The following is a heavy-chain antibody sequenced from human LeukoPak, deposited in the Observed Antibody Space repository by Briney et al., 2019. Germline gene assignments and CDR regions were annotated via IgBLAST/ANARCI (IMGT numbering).Heavy chain of an antibody. J-gene: IGHJ4*02. D-gene: IGHD5-24*01. CDR3: ARDTEATTGPLWDY. CDR2: IYYSGST. Sequence: SGTLSLTCTVSGGSISSSSYYWGWIRQPPGKGLEWIGSIYYSGSTYYNPSLKSRVIISIDTSKNQFSLKVSSVTAADTAVYYCARDTEATTGPLWDYWGQGTLVTVSS. CDR1: GGSISSSSYY. V-gene: IGHV4-39*07.